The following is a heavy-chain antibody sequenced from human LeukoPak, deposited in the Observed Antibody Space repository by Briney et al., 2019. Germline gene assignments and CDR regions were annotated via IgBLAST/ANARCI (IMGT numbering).Heavy chain of an antibody. Sequence: GGSLRLSCAASGFTVSSNHMNWVRQAPGKGLEWVAVIYSGGSTYYADSVKGRFTISRHNSKNTLYLQMNSLRAEDTAVYYCARDQSSGGVDYWGQGTLVTVSS. CDR2: IYSGGST. D-gene: IGHD3-10*01. J-gene: IGHJ4*02. V-gene: IGHV3-53*04. CDR1: GFTVSSNH. CDR3: ARDQSSGGVDY.